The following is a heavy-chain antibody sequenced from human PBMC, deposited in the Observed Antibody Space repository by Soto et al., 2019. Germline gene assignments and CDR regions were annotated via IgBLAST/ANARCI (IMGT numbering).Heavy chain of an antibody. V-gene: IGHV4-34*01. J-gene: IGHJ5*02. Sequence: PSETLSLTCAVYGGSFSGYYWSWIRQPPGKGLEWIGEINHSGSTNYNPSLKSRVTISVDTSKNQFSLKLSSVTAADTAVYYCARGQMDIVVVPAANAKYNWFDPWGQGTLVTVSS. D-gene: IGHD2-2*03. CDR2: INHSGST. CDR1: GGSFSGYY. CDR3: ARGQMDIVVVPAANAKYNWFDP.